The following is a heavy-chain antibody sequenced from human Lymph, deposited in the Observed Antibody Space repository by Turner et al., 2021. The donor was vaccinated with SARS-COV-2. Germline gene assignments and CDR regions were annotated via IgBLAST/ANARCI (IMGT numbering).Heavy chain of an antibody. CDR3: AADYYDFWSGYNSYYYGMDV. V-gene: IGHV3-21*02. CDR1: GFTFSSYS. D-gene: IGHD3-3*01. CDR2: MSSISSNI. J-gene: IGHJ6*02. Sequence: VQLVESGGGLVKPGGSLRLSCAGSGFTFSSYSMNWGRQAPGKGQEWVSSMSSISSNIYNADSVKDRFTISRENTKNTLYLQMNSLRAEDTAVYYCAADYYDFWSGYNSYYYGMDVWGQGTTVTVSS.